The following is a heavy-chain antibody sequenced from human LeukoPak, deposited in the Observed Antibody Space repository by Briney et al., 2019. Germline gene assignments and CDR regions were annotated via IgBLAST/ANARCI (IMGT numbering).Heavy chain of an antibody. D-gene: IGHD2-2*01. CDR2: ISSSGSTI. J-gene: IGHJ6*03. CDR1: GFTFSDYY. V-gene: IGHV3-11*04. Sequence: AGGSLRLSCAASGFTFSDYYMSWIRQAPGKGLEWVSYISSSGSTIYFADSVKGRFTISRDNVKNSLYLQMNSLRAEDTAVYYCARDVPSVVVVPAATLYYYYYMDVWGKGTTVTVSS. CDR3: ARDVPSVVVVPAATLYYYYYMDV.